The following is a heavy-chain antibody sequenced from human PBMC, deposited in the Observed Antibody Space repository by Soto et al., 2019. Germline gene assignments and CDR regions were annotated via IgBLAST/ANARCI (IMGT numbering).Heavy chain of an antibody. CDR3: ARTVGAAYYFDF. D-gene: IGHD1-26*01. CDR2: VYISGST. V-gene: IGHV4-59*10. Sequence: SEALSLTCAVYGYSMPKCYWSWIRQPSGKGLEWIGRVYISGSTNYNPSLKSRVTMSIDTSNNHFSLNLRSVTAADTAVYYCARTVGAAYYFDFWGQGALVTVSS. CDR1: GYSMPKCY. J-gene: IGHJ4*02.